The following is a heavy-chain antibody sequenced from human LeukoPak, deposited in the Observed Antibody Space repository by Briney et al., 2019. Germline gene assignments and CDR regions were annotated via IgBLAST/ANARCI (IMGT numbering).Heavy chain of an antibody. D-gene: IGHD1-1*01. CDR1: GFTFSSYE. J-gene: IGHJ5*02. CDR3: ARSAGTWFDP. V-gene: IGHV3-48*03. Sequence: GGSLRLSCAASGFTFSSYEMNWVRQAPGKGLEWVSYISSSGSTIYYADSVKGRLTISRDNAKNSLYLQMNSLRVEDTAVYYCARSAGTWFDPWGQGTLVTVSS. CDR2: ISSSGSTI.